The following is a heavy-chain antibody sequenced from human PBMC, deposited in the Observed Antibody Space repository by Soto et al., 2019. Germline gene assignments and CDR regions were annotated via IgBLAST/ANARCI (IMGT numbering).Heavy chain of an antibody. Sequence: GGSLRLSCAASGFTFSRSWMPWLRKAPGKGLVWVSRINSDGSSTSYADSVKGRFTISRDNAKNTLYLQMNSLRAEDTAVYYCARAQSTPYYYYCMDVWGQGTTVTVSS. J-gene: IGHJ6*02. CDR3: ARAQSTPYYYYCMDV. V-gene: IGHV3-74*01. CDR1: GFTFSRSW. CDR2: INSDGSST.